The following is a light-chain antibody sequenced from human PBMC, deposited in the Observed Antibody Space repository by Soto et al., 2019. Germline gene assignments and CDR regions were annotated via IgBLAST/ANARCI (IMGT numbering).Light chain of an antibody. CDR1: QSVRGN. J-gene: IGKJ5*01. V-gene: IGKV3-15*01. CDR2: GAS. Sequence: EIVMTQSPATLSVSAGERATLSCRASQSVRGNLAWYQQKPGQSPRLLIYGASSRATGIPARFNGSGSGTEFTLTTASLLAEDFAVYDCQQYNNWPFITFGQGTRLEIK. CDR3: QQYNNWPFIT.